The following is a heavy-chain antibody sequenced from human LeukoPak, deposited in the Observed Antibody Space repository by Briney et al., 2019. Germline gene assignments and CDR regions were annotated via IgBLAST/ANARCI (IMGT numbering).Heavy chain of an antibody. CDR2: ISGSGGST. CDR1: GFTFSSYA. J-gene: IGHJ3*02. D-gene: IGHD3-16*01. Sequence: GGSLRLSCAASGFTFSSYAMSWVRQAPGKGLEWVSAISGSGGSTYYADSVKGRFTISRDNSKNTLYLQMNSLRAEDTAVYYCAKDRDDYVWGSYLGAFDIWGQGTMVTVSS. CDR3: AKDRDDYVWGSYLGAFDI. V-gene: IGHV3-23*01.